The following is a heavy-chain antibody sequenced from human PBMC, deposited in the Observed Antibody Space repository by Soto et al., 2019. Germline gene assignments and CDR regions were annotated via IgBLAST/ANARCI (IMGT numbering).Heavy chain of an antibody. D-gene: IGHD3-22*01. J-gene: IGHJ5*02. V-gene: IGHV4-30-4*01. CDR2: IYYSGST. CDR3: ARGAEYYYDSSGYYWFDP. CDR1: GGSISSGDYY. Sequence: SETLSLTCTVSGGSISSGDYYWSWIRQPPGKGLEWIGYIYYSGSTYYNPSLKSRVTISVDTSKNEFSLKLSSVTAADTAVYYCARGAEYYYDSSGYYWFDPWGQGTLVTVSS.